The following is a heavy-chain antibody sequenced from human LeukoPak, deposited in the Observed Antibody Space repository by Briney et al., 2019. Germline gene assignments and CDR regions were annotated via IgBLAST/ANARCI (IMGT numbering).Heavy chain of an antibody. J-gene: IGHJ4*02. CDR2: ISYDGSNK. D-gene: IGHD6-19*01. Sequence: PGRSLRLSCAASGFTFSSYGMHWVRQAPGKGLEWAAVISYDGSNKYYADSVKGRFTISRGNSKNTLYLQMNSLRAEDTAVYYCAKEMFPGYSSGWGTGFDYWGQGTLVTVSS. V-gene: IGHV3-30*18. CDR1: GFTFSSYG. CDR3: AKEMFPGYSSGWGTGFDY.